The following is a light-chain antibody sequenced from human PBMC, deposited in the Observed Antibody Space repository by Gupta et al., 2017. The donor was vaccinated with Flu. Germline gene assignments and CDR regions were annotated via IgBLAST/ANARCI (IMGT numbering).Light chain of an antibody. Sequence: GERVTITCRASQTISSYLNWYQQKPGKAPKLLIYAASSLQSGVPSRFSGSGSGTDFTLTISSLQPEDFATYYCQQSYSTPETFGQGTKVEIK. CDR2: AAS. CDR3: QQSYSTPET. J-gene: IGKJ1*01. CDR1: QTISSY. V-gene: IGKV1-39*01.